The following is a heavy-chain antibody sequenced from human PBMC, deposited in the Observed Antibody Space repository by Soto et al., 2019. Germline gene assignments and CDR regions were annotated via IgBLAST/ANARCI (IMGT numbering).Heavy chain of an antibody. CDR2: ISSSSSYT. D-gene: IGHD6-13*01. CDR1: GFTFSDYY. CDR3: ARGFMVYSSSWYWGGAPAPFFDY. J-gene: IGHJ4*02. V-gene: IGHV3-11*06. Sequence: GGSLRLSCAASGFTFSDYYMSWIRQAPGKGLEWVSYISSSSSYTNYADSVKGRFTISRDNAKNSLYLQMNSLRAEDTAVYYCARGFMVYSSSWYWGGAPAPFFDYWGQGTLVTVSS.